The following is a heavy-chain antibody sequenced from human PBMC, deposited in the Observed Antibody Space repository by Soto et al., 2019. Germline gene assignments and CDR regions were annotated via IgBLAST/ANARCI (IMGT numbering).Heavy chain of an antibody. CDR1: GFTFSSYD. V-gene: IGHV3-13*01. J-gene: IGHJ3*02. CDR3: ARFANWGLDDAFDI. CDR2: IGTAGDT. D-gene: IGHD7-27*01. Sequence: GGSLRLSCAASGFTFSSYDMHWVRQATGKGLEWVSAIGTAGDTYYPGSVKGRFTISRENAKNSLYLQMNSLRAGDTAVYYCARFANWGLDDAFDIWGQGTMVTVSS.